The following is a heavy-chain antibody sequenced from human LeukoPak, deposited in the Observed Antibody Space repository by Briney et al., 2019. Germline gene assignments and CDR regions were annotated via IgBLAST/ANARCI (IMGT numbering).Heavy chain of an antibody. J-gene: IGHJ4*02. Sequence: GRSLRLSCAASGFTFDDYAMHWVRQAPGKGLDWVSHIILNSGTKGYADSVRGRFTISRDNAKNSLYLQMNSLRTEDTALYYCAKGSGYSFGYLDYWGQGTLVTVSS. D-gene: IGHD5-18*01. CDR1: GFTFDDYA. V-gene: IGHV3-9*01. CDR3: AKGSGYSFGYLDY. CDR2: IILNSGTK.